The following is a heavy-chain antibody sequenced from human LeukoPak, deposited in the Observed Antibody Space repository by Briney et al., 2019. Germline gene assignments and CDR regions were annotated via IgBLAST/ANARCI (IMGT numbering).Heavy chain of an antibody. CDR1: GFTLSSYN. CDR2: MSSGRTYI. Sequence: PGGSLRLSCAASGFTLSSYNMNWVRQAPGEGLEWVSSMSSGRTYIYYADSVKGRFTISRDNAKNSLYLQMNSLRAEDTAVYFRARDLYIEIISAFDIWGQGTMVTVSS. D-gene: IGHD2-15*01. V-gene: IGHV3-21*01. CDR3: ARDLYIEIISAFDI. J-gene: IGHJ3*02.